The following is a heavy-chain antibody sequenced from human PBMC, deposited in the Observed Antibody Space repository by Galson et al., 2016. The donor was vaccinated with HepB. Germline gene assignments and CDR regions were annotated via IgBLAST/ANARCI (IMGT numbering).Heavy chain of an antibody. CDR3: ATGTAAGTAFRY. D-gene: IGHD6-13*01. V-gene: IGHV6-1*01. CDR2: TYYRSKWYY. J-gene: IGHJ4*02. CDR1: GDSPSSNVAA. Sequence: SETLSLTCAISGDSPSSNVAAWFWIRQSPSRGLEWLGRTYYRSKWYYDYAVSVKSRVAINVDTSKNQFSLRLNFVTPEDTAIYYCATGTAAGTAFRYWGQGTLVTVSS.